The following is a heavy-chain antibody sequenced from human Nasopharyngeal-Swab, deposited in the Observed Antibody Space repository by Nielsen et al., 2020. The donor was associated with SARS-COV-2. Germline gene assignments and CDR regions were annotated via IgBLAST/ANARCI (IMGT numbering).Heavy chain of an antibody. D-gene: IGHD6-25*01. CDR3: AKVAAAAYYFDY. CDR1: GFTFSSYW. Sequence: GESLRLSCAASGFTFSSYWMHWVRQAPGKGLEWVSAISGSGGSTYYADSVKGRFTISRDNSKNTLYLQMNSLRAEDTAVYYCAKVAAAAYYFDYWGQGTLVTVSS. CDR2: ISGSGGST. J-gene: IGHJ4*02. V-gene: IGHV3-23*01.